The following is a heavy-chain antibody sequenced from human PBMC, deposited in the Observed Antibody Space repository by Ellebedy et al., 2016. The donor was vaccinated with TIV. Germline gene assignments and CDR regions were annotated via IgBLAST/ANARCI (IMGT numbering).Heavy chain of an antibody. CDR2: IWYDGTNK. V-gene: IGHV3-33*08. Sequence: PGGSLRLSCAASGFTVSSSYMSWVRQAPGKGLEWVAVIWYDGTNKFYADSVKGRFTISRDNSKNTLQLQMNSLRAEDTAVYYCARDGNYFDSTDDAMDVWGQGTTVTVSS. D-gene: IGHD3-22*01. CDR1: GFTVSSSY. CDR3: ARDGNYFDSTDDAMDV. J-gene: IGHJ6*02.